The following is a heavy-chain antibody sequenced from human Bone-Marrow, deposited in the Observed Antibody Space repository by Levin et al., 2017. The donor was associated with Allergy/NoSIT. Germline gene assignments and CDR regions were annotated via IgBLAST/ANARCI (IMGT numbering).Heavy chain of an antibody. V-gene: IGHV3-33*01. CDR1: GFNFNNHG. CDR2: IWFDGTNK. Sequence: QAGGSLRLSCAASGFNFNNHGMHWVRQAPGKGLEWVAVIWFDGTNKYYADSMKGRFTISRDNSKNTLYLQMKSLRVEDTAVYYCAGGVVVAETKTGDDAFDMWGQGTMVTVS. CDR3: AGGVVVAETKTGDDAFDM. D-gene: IGHD2-15*01. J-gene: IGHJ3*02.